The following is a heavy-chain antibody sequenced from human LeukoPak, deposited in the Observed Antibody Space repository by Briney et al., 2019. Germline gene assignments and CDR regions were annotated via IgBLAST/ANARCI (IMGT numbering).Heavy chain of an antibody. Sequence: PSETLSLTCAVSGESFSGSYWSWIRQSPGKGLEWIAEINYDGSTNHNPSLKSRVTISADTSKRQFSLKLTSLTAADTAVYYCARGGAGATTGPYDYWGQGTLVTVSS. CDR1: GESFSGSY. J-gene: IGHJ4*02. V-gene: IGHV4-34*01. CDR2: INYDGST. CDR3: ARGGAGATTGPYDY. D-gene: IGHD1-26*01.